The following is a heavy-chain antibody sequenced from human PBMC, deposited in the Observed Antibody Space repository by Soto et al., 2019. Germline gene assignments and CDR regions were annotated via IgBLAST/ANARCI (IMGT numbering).Heavy chain of an antibody. Sequence: QVQLVQSGAEVKKPGSSVKVSCKASGGTFSSYAISWVRQAPGQGLEWMGGIIPIFGTANYAQKFQGRVTITADESTSTAYMGLSSLRSEDTAVYYCARRSSSWYPNWFDPWGQGTLVTVSS. CDR3: ARRSSSWYPNWFDP. J-gene: IGHJ5*02. CDR1: GGTFSSYA. V-gene: IGHV1-69*01. D-gene: IGHD6-13*01. CDR2: IIPIFGTA.